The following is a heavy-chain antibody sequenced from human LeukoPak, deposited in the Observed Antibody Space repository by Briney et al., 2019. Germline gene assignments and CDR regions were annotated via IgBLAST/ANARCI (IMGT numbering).Heavy chain of an antibody. Sequence: SETLSLTCTVSGGSISSYYWSWIRQPPGKGLEWIGYNYYSGSTNYNPSLKSRVSISVDTSKNQFSLKLSSVTAADTAVYYCARDPDYYGSAALPYAFDIWGQGTMVTVSS. CDR2: NYYSGST. CDR1: GGSISSYY. V-gene: IGHV4-59*12. D-gene: IGHD3-10*01. J-gene: IGHJ3*02. CDR3: ARDPDYYGSAALPYAFDI.